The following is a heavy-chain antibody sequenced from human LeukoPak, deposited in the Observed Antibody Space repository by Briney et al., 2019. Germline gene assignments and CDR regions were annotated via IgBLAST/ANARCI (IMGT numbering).Heavy chain of an antibody. CDR1: GYTFSDYY. Sequence: ASVKVSCKASGYTFSDYYMHWVRQAPGQGLEWMGWINPNSGGTNYAQKFQGRVTMTRDTSISTAYMELSRLRSDDTAVYYCARERGYGDYVHDYWGQGTLVTVS. J-gene: IGHJ4*02. CDR2: INPNSGGT. V-gene: IGHV1-2*02. D-gene: IGHD4-17*01. CDR3: ARERGYGDYVHDY.